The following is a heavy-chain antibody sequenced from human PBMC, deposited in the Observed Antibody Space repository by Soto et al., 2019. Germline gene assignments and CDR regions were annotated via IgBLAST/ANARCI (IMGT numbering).Heavy chain of an antibody. V-gene: IGHV1-3*01. CDR3: ARGFDTIAVDGSPDDY. J-gene: IGHJ4*02. CDR2: INAGNGNT. Sequence: QVQLVQSGAEVKKPGASVKVSCKPSGYTFTSYAMHWVRQAPGQRLEWMGWINAGNGNTKYSQKFQGRVTLTRDTSARTAYMELSSLRSEDTAVYYCARGFDTIAVDGSPDDYWGQGTLVTVSS. CDR1: GYTFTSYA. D-gene: IGHD6-19*01.